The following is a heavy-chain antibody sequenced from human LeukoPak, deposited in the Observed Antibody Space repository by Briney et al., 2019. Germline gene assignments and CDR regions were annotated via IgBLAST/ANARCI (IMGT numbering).Heavy chain of an antibody. CDR2: IYYSGST. D-gene: IGHD6-19*01. J-gene: IGHJ3*02. Sequence: SETLSLTCTVSGGSISSYYWSWIRQPPGKGPEWIGYIYYSGSTNYNPSLKSRVTISVDTSKNQFSLKLSSVTAADTAVYYCARDRYSSGWYNAFDIWGQGTMVTVSS. V-gene: IGHV4-59*01. CDR1: GGSISSYY. CDR3: ARDRYSSGWYNAFDI.